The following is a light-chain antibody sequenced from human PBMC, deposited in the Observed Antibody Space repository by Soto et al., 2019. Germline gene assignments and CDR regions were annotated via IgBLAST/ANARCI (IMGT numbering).Light chain of an antibody. V-gene: IGLV1-51*01. CDR2: DDN. Sequence: QSVLTQPPSVFAAPGQDVTISCSGSSSNLAYNSLSWYQQLPGTAPKLLIYDDNKRPSGIPARFSGSKSGTSATLGITGLETGDEADYYCGAWDDSLNVYVFGSGTKVTVL. J-gene: IGLJ1*01. CDR3: GAWDDSLNVYV. CDR1: SSNLAYNS.